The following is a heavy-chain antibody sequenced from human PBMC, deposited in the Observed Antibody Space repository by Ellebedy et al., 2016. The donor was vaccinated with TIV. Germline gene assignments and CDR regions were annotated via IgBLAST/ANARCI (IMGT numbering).Heavy chain of an antibody. J-gene: IGHJ4*02. CDR2: LSGSGRST. V-gene: IGHV3-23*01. CDR3: AKEQGHGSGTPCDS. CDR1: GFTFTNFA. D-gene: IGHD3-10*01. Sequence: GESLKISCAASGFTFTNFAMSWVRQAPGKGLGWVSSLSGSGRSTYYADSVKGRFTISRDNSKNTLYLQMNALIAEDTAIYYCAKEQGHGSGTPCDSWGQGTLVTVSS.